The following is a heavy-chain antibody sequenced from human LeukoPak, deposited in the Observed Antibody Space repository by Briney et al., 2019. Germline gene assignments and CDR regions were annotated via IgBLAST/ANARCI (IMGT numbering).Heavy chain of an antibody. D-gene: IGHD1-26*01. J-gene: IGHJ4*02. Sequence: PGGSLRLSCAASGFTFSDHFLDWVRQAPGKGLEWVGRSRNKAYSYITEYAASVRGRFSISRDDSKNSLYLQMSSLKTDDTAMYYCASIRGTFGYWGQGTLVTVSS. CDR2: SRNKAYSYIT. V-gene: IGHV3-72*01. CDR1: GFTFSDHF. CDR3: ASIRGTFGY.